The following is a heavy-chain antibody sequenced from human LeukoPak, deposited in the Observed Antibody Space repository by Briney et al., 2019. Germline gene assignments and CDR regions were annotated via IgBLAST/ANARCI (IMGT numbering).Heavy chain of an antibody. CDR3: AKSSSYDFWSGYYPY. V-gene: IGHV3-23*01. J-gene: IGHJ4*02. Sequence: PGGSLRLSCAASGFTFSSYAMSWVRQAPGKGLEWVSAISGSGGSTYYAGSVKGRFTISRDNSKNTLYLQMNSLRAEDTAVYYCAKSSSYDFWSGYYPYWGQGTLVTVSS. D-gene: IGHD3-3*01. CDR2: ISGSGGST. CDR1: GFTFSSYA.